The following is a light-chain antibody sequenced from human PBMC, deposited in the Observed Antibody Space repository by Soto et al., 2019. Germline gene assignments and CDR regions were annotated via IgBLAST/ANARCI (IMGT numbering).Light chain of an antibody. CDR1: SSDVGTYHL. V-gene: IGLV2-23*02. CDR3: CSYAGSSTYV. J-gene: IGLJ1*01. Sequence: QSALTQPASVSGSPGQSITISCTGTSSDVGTYHLVSWYQQHPGKAPKLMIYEVSKRPSGVSNRFSGCKSGNTASLTISGLQAEDEADYYCCSYAGSSTYVFGIGTKLTVL. CDR2: EVS.